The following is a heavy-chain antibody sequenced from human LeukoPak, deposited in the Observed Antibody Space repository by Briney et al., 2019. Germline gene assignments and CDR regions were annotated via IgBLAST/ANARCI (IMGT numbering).Heavy chain of an antibody. CDR1: GFTFSSYS. CDR2: ISSSSTI. CDR3: ARDRGGSYSAIDY. V-gene: IGHV3-48*04. D-gene: IGHD1-26*01. Sequence: GGSLRLSCAASGFTFSSYSMNWVRQAPGKGLEWVSFISSSSTIYYADSVKGRFTISRDNAKNSLYLQMNSLRAEDTAVYYCARDRGGSYSAIDYWGQGTLVTVSS. J-gene: IGHJ4*02.